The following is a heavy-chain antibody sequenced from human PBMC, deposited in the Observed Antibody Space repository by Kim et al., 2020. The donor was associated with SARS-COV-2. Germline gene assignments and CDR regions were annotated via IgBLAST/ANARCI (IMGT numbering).Heavy chain of an antibody. V-gene: IGHV3-7*01. Sequence: GGSLSLSCVVSGFSFTTNWMSWVRQTPGKGLEWVAKIKEDGTEKYYGYSVEGRFTISRDNAKNSLYLQMNSLSAEDTAVYYCARDRRFSLDYWGQGTLVTVSS. J-gene: IGHJ4*02. CDR3: ARDRRFSLDY. CDR1: GFSFTTNW. CDR2: IKEDGTEK. D-gene: IGHD3-10*01.